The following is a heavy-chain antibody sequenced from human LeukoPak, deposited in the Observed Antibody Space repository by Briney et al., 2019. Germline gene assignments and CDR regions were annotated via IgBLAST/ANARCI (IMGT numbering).Heavy chain of an antibody. CDR2: INPKSGGA. J-gene: IGHJ4*02. V-gene: IGHV1-2*02. D-gene: IGHD3-9*01. CDR1: GYTFIDYF. Sequence: APVKVSCKASGYTFIDYFVHWVRQAPGQGLEWMGWINPKSGGANYAQNFQGRVSMTRDTSISAAYLEVSGLRSDDTAVYYCARALQTDILTTDYWGQGTLVTVSS. CDR3: ARALQTDILTTDY.